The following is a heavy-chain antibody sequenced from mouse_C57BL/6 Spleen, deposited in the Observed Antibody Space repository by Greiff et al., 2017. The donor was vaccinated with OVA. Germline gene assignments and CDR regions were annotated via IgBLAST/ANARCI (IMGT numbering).Heavy chain of an antibody. V-gene: IGHV8-8*01. CDR3: ARISRLLYYAMDY. CDR2: IWWDDDK. J-gene: IGHJ4*01. D-gene: IGHD2-13*01. Sequence: QVTLIESGPGLLQPSQSLSLTCSFSGFSLSTFGMGVGWIRQPSGKGLEWLAHIWWDDDKYYNPALKSRLTISKDTSNNQVFLKIANVDTADTATYYGARISRLLYYAMDYWGQGTSVTVSS. CDR1: GFSLSTFGMG.